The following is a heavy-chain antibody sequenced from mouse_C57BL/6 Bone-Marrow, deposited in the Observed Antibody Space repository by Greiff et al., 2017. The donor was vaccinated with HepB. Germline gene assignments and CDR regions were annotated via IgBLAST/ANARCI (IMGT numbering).Heavy chain of an antibody. J-gene: IGHJ2*01. CDR1: GFTFTDYY. V-gene: IGHV7-3*01. CDR2: IRNKANGYTT. Sequence: EVMLVESGGGLVQPWGSLSLSCAASGFTFTDYYMSWVRQPPGKALEWLGFIRNKANGYTTEYSASVKGRFTISRDNSQSILYLQMNALRAEDSATYYCARYRPPYFDYWGQGTTLTVSS. CDR3: ARYRPPYFDY.